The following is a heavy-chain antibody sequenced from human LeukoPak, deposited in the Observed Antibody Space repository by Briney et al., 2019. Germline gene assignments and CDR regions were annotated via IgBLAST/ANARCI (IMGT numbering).Heavy chain of an antibody. Sequence: PGRSLRLSCAASGFTFSSYAMHWVRQAPGKGLEWVAVISYDGSNKYYADSVKGRFTISRDNSKNTLYLQMNSLRAEDTAVYYCAKDGNGSYYDYYYYYMDVWGKGTTVTVSS. V-gene: IGHV3-30*07. CDR1: GFTFSSYA. J-gene: IGHJ6*03. CDR3: AKDGNGSYYDYYYYYMDV. CDR2: ISYDGSNK. D-gene: IGHD1-26*01.